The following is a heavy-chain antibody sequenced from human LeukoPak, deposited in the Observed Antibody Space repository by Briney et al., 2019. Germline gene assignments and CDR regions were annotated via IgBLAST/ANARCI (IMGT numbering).Heavy chain of an antibody. V-gene: IGHV1-2*02. Sequence: ASVKVSCKASGYTFTDYYMHWVRQAPGQGLEWMGWINPNSGGTNYAQKFQGRVTTTRDTSISTAYMELSRLRSDDTAVYYCARNFLWLVAANRDDRTDDYWGQGTLVTVSS. J-gene: IGHJ4*02. CDR3: ARNFLWLVAANRDDRTDDY. D-gene: IGHD2-15*01. CDR1: GYTFTDYY. CDR2: INPNSGGT.